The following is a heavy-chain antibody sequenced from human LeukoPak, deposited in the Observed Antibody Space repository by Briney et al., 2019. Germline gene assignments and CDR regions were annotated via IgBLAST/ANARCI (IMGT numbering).Heavy chain of an antibody. Sequence: ASVKVSCKASGYTFTGYYMHWVRQAPGQGLEWMGWINPNSGGTNYAQKFQGRVTMTRDTSISTAYMELSRLRSDDTAVYYCARDIVVVPAAREIWFDPWGQGTLVIVSS. CDR2: INPNSGGT. V-gene: IGHV1-2*02. CDR3: ARDIVVVPAAREIWFDP. J-gene: IGHJ5*02. D-gene: IGHD2-2*01. CDR1: GYTFTGYY.